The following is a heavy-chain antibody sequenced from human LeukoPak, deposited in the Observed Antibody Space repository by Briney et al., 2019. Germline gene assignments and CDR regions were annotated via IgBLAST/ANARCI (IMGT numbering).Heavy chain of an antibody. J-gene: IGHJ3*01. CDR3: ARVRLQPRTLLDV. V-gene: IGHV3-21*01. Sequence: GGSLRLSCTASGFTFSNYAMRWVHQAPGKGLEWVSCISTSSSYIYYADSVKGRFTISRDNAKNSLYLQMNSLRAEDTAVYYCARVRLQPRTLLDVWGQGTMVTVSS. CDR2: ISTSSSYI. D-gene: IGHD1-14*01. CDR1: GFTFSNYA.